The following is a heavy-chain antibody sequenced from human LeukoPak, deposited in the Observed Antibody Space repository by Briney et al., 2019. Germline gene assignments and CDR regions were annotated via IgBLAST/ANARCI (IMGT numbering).Heavy chain of an antibody. CDR2: IYSGGST. CDR1: GFTVSSNY. Sequence: PGGSLRLSCAASGFTVSSNYMSWVRQAPGKGLEWVSVIYSGGSTYYADSVKGRFTISRDNSKNTLYLQMNSLRAEDTAVYYCARGGYSSGPYGGDYFDYWGQGTLVTVSS. CDR3: ARGGYSSGPYGGDYFDY. D-gene: IGHD6-19*01. J-gene: IGHJ4*02. V-gene: IGHV3-53*01.